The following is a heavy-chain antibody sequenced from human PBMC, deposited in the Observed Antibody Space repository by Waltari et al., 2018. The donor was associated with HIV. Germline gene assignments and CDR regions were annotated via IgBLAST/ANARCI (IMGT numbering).Heavy chain of an antibody. CDR1: ALTLSSYW. CDR2: IKQDGSEA. V-gene: IGHV3-7*01. D-gene: IGHD1-26*01. Sequence: EVELVAAGGGFGPPGGSLRLSCAVSALTLSSYWLTWVRQAPGKVLEWVPNIKQDGSEAYYVHSVKGRFTISRDNAKNSLYLRMNSLRAEDTAVYYCARQRGSGSGDYWGRGTLVTVTS. CDR3: ARQRGSGSGDY. J-gene: IGHJ4*02.